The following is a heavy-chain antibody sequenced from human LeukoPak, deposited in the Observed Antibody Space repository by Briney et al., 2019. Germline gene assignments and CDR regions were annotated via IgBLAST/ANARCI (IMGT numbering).Heavy chain of an antibody. J-gene: IGHJ6*03. V-gene: IGHV4-61*02. CDR3: ARLKNWGSPIYYYYYMDV. CDR2: IYSSGST. D-gene: IGHD7-27*01. CDR1: GGSISSVSLY. Sequence: SQTLSLTCTVSGGSISSVSLYWNWIRQPAGKGLEWIGRIYSSGSTHYNPSLKSRVTISLDTSKNQFSLKLSSVTAADTAVFYCARLKNWGSPIYYYYYMDVWGKGTTVTVSS.